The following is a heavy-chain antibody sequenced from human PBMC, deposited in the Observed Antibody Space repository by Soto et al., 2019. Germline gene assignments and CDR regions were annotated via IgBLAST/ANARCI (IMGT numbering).Heavy chain of an antibody. CDR1: GFTFSSYA. J-gene: IGHJ4*02. V-gene: IGHV3-23*01. CDR2: ISGSGGST. Sequence: EVQLLESGGGLVQPGGSLRLSCAASGFTFSSYAMSWVRQAPGKGLEWVSAISGSGGSTYYADSVKGRFTISRDNSKKARYLQMNSLRAEDTAVYYCAKMPVGYCSGGSCYFMVYWGQGTLVTVSS. CDR3: AKMPVGYCSGGSCYFMVY. D-gene: IGHD2-15*01.